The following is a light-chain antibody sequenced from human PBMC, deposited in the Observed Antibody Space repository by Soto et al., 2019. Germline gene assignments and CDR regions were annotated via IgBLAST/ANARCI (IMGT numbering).Light chain of an antibody. Sequence: DIQMTQSPSTLSASVGDRVTITCRASQSISDWLAWYQQKPGKAPKLLIYRASSLESGVPSRFSGSASGTEFTLTISSLQPDDFATYYCHRHETYPLAFGGGTKVDIK. V-gene: IGKV1-5*03. CDR2: RAS. CDR3: HRHETYPLA. J-gene: IGKJ4*01. CDR1: QSISDW.